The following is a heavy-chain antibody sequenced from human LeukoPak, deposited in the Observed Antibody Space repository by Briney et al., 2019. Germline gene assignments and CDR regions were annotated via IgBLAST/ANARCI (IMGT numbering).Heavy chain of an antibody. V-gene: IGHV1-2*02. J-gene: IGHJ5*02. Sequence: ASVKVSCKASGYTFTGYYMHWVRQAPGQGLEWMGWINPNSGGTNYAQKFQGRVTMTRDTSISTAYMELSRLRSDDTAVYYCARSGGITGTTGWFDPWGQGTLVTVSS. D-gene: IGHD1-7*01. CDR1: GYTFTGYY. CDR3: ARSGGITGTTGWFDP. CDR2: INPNSGGT.